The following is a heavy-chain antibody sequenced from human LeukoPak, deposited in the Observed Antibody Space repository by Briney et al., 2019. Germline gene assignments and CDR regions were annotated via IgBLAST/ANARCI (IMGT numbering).Heavy chain of an antibody. CDR3: ARGTLYYYDSSGYQDY. CDR2: INPNSGGT. CDR1: GYTFTGYY. V-gene: IGHV1-2*02. J-gene: IGHJ4*02. Sequence: GASVKVSCKASGYTFTGYYMHWVRQAPGQGLEWMGWINPNSGGTNYAQKFRGRVTMTRDASISTAYMELSRLRSDDTAVYYCARGTLYYYDSSGYQDYWGQGTLVTVSS. D-gene: IGHD3-22*01.